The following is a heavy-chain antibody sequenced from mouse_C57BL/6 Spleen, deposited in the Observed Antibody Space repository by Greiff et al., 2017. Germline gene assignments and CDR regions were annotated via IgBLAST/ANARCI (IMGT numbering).Heavy chain of an antibody. J-gene: IGHJ2*01. CDR3: ARRYYGSSS. CDR1: GYAFTNYL. CDR2: INPGSGGT. D-gene: IGHD1-1*01. V-gene: IGHV1-54*01. Sequence: VQRVESGAELVRPGTSVKVSCKASGYAFTNYLIEWVKQRPGQGLEWIGVINPGSGGTNYNEKFKGKATLTADKSSSTAYMQLSSLTSEDSAVYFCARRYYGSSSWGQGTTLTVSS.